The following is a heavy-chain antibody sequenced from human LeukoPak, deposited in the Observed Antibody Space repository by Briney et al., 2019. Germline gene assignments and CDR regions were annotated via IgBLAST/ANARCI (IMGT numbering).Heavy chain of an antibody. CDR2: ISGSGGST. Sequence: GGSLRLSCAASGFTFSSYAMSWVRQAPGKGLEWVSAISGSGGSTYYADSVKGRFTISRDNSKNTLYLQMNSLRAEDTAVYYCAKRASCSSTSCYTVDGDYWGQGTLVTVSS. CDR3: AKRASCSSTSCYTVDGDY. J-gene: IGHJ4*02. D-gene: IGHD2-2*02. V-gene: IGHV3-23*01. CDR1: GFTFSSYA.